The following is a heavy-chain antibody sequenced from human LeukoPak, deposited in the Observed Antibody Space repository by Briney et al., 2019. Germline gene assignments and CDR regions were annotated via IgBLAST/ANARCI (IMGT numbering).Heavy chain of an antibody. CDR2: IYYSGRT. J-gene: IGHJ2*01. V-gene: IGHV4-59*01. CDR3: ARDSSYYDSNGYLRYFDL. CDR1: GGSISNYY. D-gene: IGHD3-22*01. Sequence: SETLSLTCTVSGGSISNYYWSWIRQPPGKGLEWIGYIYYSGRTNYNPSLKSRGTISLDTSKNQFSLKLKSVTAADTAMYYCARDSSYYDSNGYLRYFDLWGRGTLVTVSS.